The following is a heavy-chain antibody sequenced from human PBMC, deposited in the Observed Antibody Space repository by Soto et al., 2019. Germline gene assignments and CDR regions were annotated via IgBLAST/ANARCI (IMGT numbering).Heavy chain of an antibody. D-gene: IGHD2-2*01. CDR1: GFTFSSYA. Sequence: GGSLRLSCAASGFTFSSYAMSWVRQAPGKGLEWVSAISGSGGSTYYADSVKGRFTISRDNSKNTLYLQMNSLRAEDTAVYYCAKDSLARAINETNPVVPAATFFDYWGQGTLVTVSS. CDR2: ISGSGGST. J-gene: IGHJ4*02. V-gene: IGHV3-23*01. CDR3: AKDSLARAINETNPVVPAATFFDY.